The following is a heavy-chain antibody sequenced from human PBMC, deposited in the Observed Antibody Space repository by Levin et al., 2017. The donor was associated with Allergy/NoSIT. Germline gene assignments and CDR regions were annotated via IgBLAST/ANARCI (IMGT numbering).Heavy chain of an antibody. V-gene: IGHV5-51*01. CDR2: IYPGDSDI. Sequence: ASVKVSCKGSGYSFTNYWIGWVRQMPGKGLEWMGIIYPGDSDIRYSPSFQGQVTISADKSISTAYLQWSSLKASDTAMYYCARHGEGYNGGYSAYWGQGTLVTVSS. D-gene: IGHD1-26*01. J-gene: IGHJ4*02. CDR1: GYSFTNYW. CDR3: ARHGEGYNGGYSAY.